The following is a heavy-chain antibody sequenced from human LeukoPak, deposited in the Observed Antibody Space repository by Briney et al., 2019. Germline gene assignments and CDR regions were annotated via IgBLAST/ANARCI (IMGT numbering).Heavy chain of an antibody. D-gene: IGHD6-19*01. J-gene: IGHJ4*02. CDR1: GFTFSSYW. Sequence: QTGGSLRLSCAASGFTFSSYWMSWVRQAPGKGLEWVANIKQDGSEKYYVDSVKGRFTISRDNSKNTLYLQMNSLRAEDTAVYYCVGWSGWFNFDYWGQGTLVTVSS. CDR2: IKQDGSEK. CDR3: VGWSGWFNFDY. V-gene: IGHV3-7*03.